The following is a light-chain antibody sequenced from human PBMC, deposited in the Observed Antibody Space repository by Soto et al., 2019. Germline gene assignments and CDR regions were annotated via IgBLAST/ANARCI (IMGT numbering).Light chain of an antibody. CDR3: QQRSPGTPIN. Sequence: EIVLTQSPATLSLSPGERATLSCRTSQSVNNYLAWYQQKPGQAPRLLMYDVSKRPTGTPARFSGSGSGTDFTLTISSLEPVDYAVYYCQQRSPGTPINCGQGTRMEI. CDR2: DVS. CDR1: QSVNNY. J-gene: IGKJ5*01. V-gene: IGKV3-11*01.